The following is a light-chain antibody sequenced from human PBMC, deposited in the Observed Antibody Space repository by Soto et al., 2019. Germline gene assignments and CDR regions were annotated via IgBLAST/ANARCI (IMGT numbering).Light chain of an antibody. V-gene: IGLV1-44*01. J-gene: IGLJ2*01. Sequence: QSVLTQPPSASGTPGQRVTIPCSGSSSNIGSNTVNWYQQLPGTAPKLPIYSNNQRPSGVPDRFSGSKSGTSASLAISGLQSEDEADYYCAAWDDSLNVVFGGGTKLTVL. CDR3: AAWDDSLNVV. CDR2: SNN. CDR1: SSNIGSNT.